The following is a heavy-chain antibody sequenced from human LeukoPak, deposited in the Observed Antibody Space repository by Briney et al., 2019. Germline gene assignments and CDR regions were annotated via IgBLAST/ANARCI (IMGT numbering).Heavy chain of an antibody. CDR2: ISSSSSYI. Sequence: GGSLRLSCAASGFIFSSYSMNWVRQAPGKGLEWVSSISSSSSYIYYADSVKGRFTISRDNAKNSLYLQMNSLRAEDTAVYYCARVAPDYGDYPIYYYYYMDVWGKGTTVTVSS. D-gene: IGHD4-17*01. V-gene: IGHV3-21*01. CDR3: ARVAPDYGDYPIYYYYYMDV. CDR1: GFIFSSYS. J-gene: IGHJ6*03.